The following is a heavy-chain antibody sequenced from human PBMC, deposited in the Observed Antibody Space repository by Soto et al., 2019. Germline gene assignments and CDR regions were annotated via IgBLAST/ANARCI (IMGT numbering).Heavy chain of an antibody. Sequence: SQTLSLTCVISVDSVTGNTAGWNLIRQSPSRGLEWLGRTYYRSKWYYDYAGSVKGRMTINPDTSRNQFSLQLNSVSPEDTAVYYCATGMLVRAGYYVDVWGQGTTVTVSS. V-gene: IGHV6-1*01. J-gene: IGHJ6*02. CDR1: VDSVTGNTAG. CDR3: ATGMLVRAGYYVDV. CDR2: TYYRSKWYY. D-gene: IGHD3-10*01.